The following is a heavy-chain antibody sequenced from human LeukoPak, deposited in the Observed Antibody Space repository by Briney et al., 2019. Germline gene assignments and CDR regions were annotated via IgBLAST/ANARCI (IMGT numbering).Heavy chain of an antibody. CDR1: GGSISSYY. V-gene: IGHV4-59*01. CDR3: ARGGVTWTFDY. Sequence: PSETLSLTYTVSGGSISSYYWSWIRQPPGKGLEWIGNIYYSGGTNYNPSLKSRVTISVDTSKNQFSLKLNSVTAADTAVYYCARGGVTWTFDYWGHGTLVTVSS. J-gene: IGHJ4*01. CDR2: IYYSGGT. D-gene: IGHD2-21*02.